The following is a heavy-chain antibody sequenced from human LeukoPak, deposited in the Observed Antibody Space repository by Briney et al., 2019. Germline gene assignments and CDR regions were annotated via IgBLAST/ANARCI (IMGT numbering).Heavy chain of an antibody. CDR3: ARVDNGNYYYYGMDV. J-gene: IGHJ6*02. D-gene: IGHD1-1*01. CDR2: IYYSGST. CDR1: GGSISSYY. Sequence: SETLSLTCTVSGGSISSYYWSWIRQPPGKGLEWIGYIYYSGSTNSNPSLKSRVTISVDTSKNQFSLKLSSVTAADTVVYYCARVDNGNYYYYGMDVWGQGTTVTVSS. V-gene: IGHV4-59*01.